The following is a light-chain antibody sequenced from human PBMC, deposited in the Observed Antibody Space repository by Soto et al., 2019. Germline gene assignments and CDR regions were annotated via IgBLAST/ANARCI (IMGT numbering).Light chain of an antibody. CDR1: SSDVGGYNY. J-gene: IGLJ1*01. CDR2: DVG. Sequence: QSALTQPASVSGSPRQSITISCTGTSSDVGGYNYVSWYQQHPGKAPKLIIYDVGNRPSGVSNRFSGSKSGNTASLTISGLLAEDEADYYCRSYTTSSTYVFGTGTKLTVL. CDR3: RSYTTSSTYV. V-gene: IGLV2-14*01.